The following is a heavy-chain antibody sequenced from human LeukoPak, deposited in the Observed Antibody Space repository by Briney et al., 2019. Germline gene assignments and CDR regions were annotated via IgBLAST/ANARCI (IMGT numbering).Heavy chain of an antibody. Sequence: GGSLRLSCAASGFTFSSYEMNWVRQAPGKGLEWVSYISSSGSTIYYADSVKGRFTISRDNAKNSLYLQMNSLRAEDTAVYYCARQRGHCSSTSCAYFSYYMDVWGKGTTVTVSS. D-gene: IGHD2-2*01. CDR1: GFTFSSYE. V-gene: IGHV3-48*03. CDR3: ARQRGHCSSTSCAYFSYYMDV. CDR2: ISSSGSTI. J-gene: IGHJ6*03.